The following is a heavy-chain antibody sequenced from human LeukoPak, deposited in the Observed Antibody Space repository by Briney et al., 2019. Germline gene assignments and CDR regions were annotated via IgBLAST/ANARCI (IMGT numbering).Heavy chain of an antibody. CDR1: GGSISSGSYY. CDR3: ARDAPTAYCSGGSCYFDY. J-gene: IGHJ4*02. D-gene: IGHD2-15*01. Sequence: PSGTLSLTCTVSGGSISSGSYYWSWIRQPAGKGLEWIGRIYTSGSTNYNPSLKSRVTISLDTSKNQFSLNLSSVTAADTAVYYCARDAPTAYCSGGSCYFDYWGQGTLVTVSS. CDR2: IYTSGST. V-gene: IGHV4-61*02.